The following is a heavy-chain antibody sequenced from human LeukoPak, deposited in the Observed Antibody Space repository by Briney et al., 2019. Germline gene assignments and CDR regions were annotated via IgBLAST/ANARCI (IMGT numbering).Heavy chain of an antibody. CDR2: ISTYNGNT. D-gene: IGHD5-18*01. V-gene: IGHV1-18*01. CDR3: ARGGYSYGHDAFDI. CDR1: GYTFTSYG. J-gene: IGHJ3*02. Sequence: ASVKVSCKASGYTFTSYGISWVRQAPGQGLEWMGWISTYNGNTNYAQKLQGRVTMTTDTSTSTAYMELRRLRSDDTAVYYCARGGYSYGHDAFDIWGQGTMVTVSS.